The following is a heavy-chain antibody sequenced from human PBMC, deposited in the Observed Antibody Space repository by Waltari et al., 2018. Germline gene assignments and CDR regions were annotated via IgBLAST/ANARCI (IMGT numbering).Heavy chain of an antibody. V-gene: IGHV4-59*01. J-gene: IGHJ4*02. CDR2: SYYSGST. CDR3: TGGSHTAEGVDY. Sequence: QVQLQESGPGLVKRSETLSLTCTVSGGSISSYYWSWIRQPPGKGLEWIGYSYYSGSTNSTPSLKSRGTISVDTSKNQFSRKRSSVTAADTAVYYCTGGSHTAEGVDYWGQGTLVTVSS. CDR1: GGSISSYY. D-gene: IGHD1-26*01.